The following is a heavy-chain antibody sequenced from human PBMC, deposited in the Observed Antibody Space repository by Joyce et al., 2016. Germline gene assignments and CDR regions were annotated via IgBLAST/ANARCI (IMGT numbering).Heavy chain of an antibody. Sequence: EVQLVESGGGLVKPGGSLKISCAASGFMFSTSSMSWFRQAPGKGWEWVSAISGDRRFIFHADSVRGRFTVSRDNAENSLYLQMKSLRVEDTAVYFCARGGLVYDYSMDVWGQGTTVIVSS. CDR3: ARGGLVYDYSMDV. V-gene: IGHV3-21*02. CDR1: GFMFSTSS. D-gene: IGHD2-21*01. J-gene: IGHJ6*02. CDR2: ISGDRRFI.